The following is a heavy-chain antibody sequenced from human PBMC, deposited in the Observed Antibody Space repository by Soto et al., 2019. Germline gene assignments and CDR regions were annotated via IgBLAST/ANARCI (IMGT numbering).Heavy chain of an antibody. V-gene: IGHV1-69*01. CDR1: GGTFSSYA. CDR2: IIPLFVTA. D-gene: IGHD3-22*01. J-gene: IGHJ4*02. CDR3: ARGNSYHYDSSGYKSPFQY. Sequence: QVQLVQSGAEVKKPGSSVKVSCKASGGTFSSYAINWVRQAPGQGLEWMGGIIPLFVTANYAQKFKGRVTITADESTTTAYKELSSLRSEDTAVYYCARGNSYHYDSSGYKSPFQYWGQGTLVSVSS.